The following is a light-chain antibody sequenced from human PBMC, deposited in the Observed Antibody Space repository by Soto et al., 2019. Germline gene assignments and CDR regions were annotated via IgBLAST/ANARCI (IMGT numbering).Light chain of an antibody. V-gene: IGKV1-27*01. Sequence: DIQMTQSPSTLSGSVGDRVTITCRASQGISNYLSWYQQKPGKVPKLLIYAASSLQSGVPSRFRGRGSEKDFTNTISSLQHEDVGIYYCQIYNNAQRTFRQGTKADI. CDR2: AAS. CDR1: QGISNY. J-gene: IGKJ1*01. CDR3: QIYNNAQRT.